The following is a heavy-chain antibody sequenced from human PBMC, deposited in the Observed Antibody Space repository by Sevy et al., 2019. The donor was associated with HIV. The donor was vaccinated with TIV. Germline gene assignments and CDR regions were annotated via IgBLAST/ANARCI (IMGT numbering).Heavy chain of an antibody. CDR1: GGSISSGSYY. Sequence: SESLSLTWTVSGGSISSGSYYWSWIRQSPGKGLEWIGYIHYSGSTNYNPSLKSRVTISVDTSKNQFSLKLSSVTAADTAVCYCARDSGSYPYYFDYWGQGTLVTVSS. J-gene: IGHJ4*02. D-gene: IGHD1-26*01. V-gene: IGHV4-61*01. CDR2: IHYSGST. CDR3: ARDSGSYPYYFDY.